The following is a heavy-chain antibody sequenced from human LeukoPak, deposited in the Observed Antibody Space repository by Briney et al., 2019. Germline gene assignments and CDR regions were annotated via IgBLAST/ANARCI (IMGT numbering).Heavy chain of an antibody. J-gene: IGHJ4*02. CDR2: ISGSGGST. D-gene: IGHD5-18*01. Sequence: PGGSLRLSCAASGFTFSSYAMSWVRQAPGKGLEWVSAISGSGGSTYYADSVKGRFTISRDNSKNTLYLQMNSLRAEDTAVYYCAKTFGLWLQIQIDYWGQGTLVTVSS. CDR1: GFTFSSYA. CDR3: AKTFGLWLQIQIDY. V-gene: IGHV3-23*01.